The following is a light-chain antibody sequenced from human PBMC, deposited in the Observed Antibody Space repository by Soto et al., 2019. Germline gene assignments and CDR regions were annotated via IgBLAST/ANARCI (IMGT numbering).Light chain of an antibody. CDR3: SSYAASNNLGV. V-gene: IGLV2-8*01. J-gene: IGLJ2*01. CDR2: EVS. CDR1: SSDVGGYNY. Sequence: QSALTQPPSASGSPGQSVTISCIGTSSDVGGYNYVSWYQQHPGKAPKLMIYEVSKRPSGVPDRFSGSKSGNTASLTVSGRQAAEEADDYCSSYAASNNLGVFGGGTKVTVL.